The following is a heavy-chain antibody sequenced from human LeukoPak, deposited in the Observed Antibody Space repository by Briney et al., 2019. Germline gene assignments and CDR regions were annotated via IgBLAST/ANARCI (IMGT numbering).Heavy chain of an antibody. Sequence: PSETLSLTCTVSGGSISSYYWSWIRQPPGKGLEWIGYIYYSGSTNYNPSLKSRVTISVDTSKNQFSLKLSSVTAADTAVYYCARVGSFPPHFVYWGQGTLVTVSS. CDR1: GGSISSYY. CDR2: IYYSGST. D-gene: IGHD3-10*01. J-gene: IGHJ4*02. CDR3: ARVGSFPPHFVY. V-gene: IGHV4-59*01.